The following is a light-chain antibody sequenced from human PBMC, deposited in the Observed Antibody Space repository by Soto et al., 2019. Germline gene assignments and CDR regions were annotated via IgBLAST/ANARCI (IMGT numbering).Light chain of an antibody. CDR1: QSISSW. V-gene: IGKV1-5*03. CDR2: KAS. CDR3: QQYHSYSLT. J-gene: IGKJ4*01. Sequence: DIQMTQSPSTLSASVGDRVTITCRASQSISSWLDWYQQKPGKAPKLLIYKASSLEGGVPSRFSGSGSGTDLTLTISSLQPDDFATYYCQQYHSYSLTFGGGTKVDIK.